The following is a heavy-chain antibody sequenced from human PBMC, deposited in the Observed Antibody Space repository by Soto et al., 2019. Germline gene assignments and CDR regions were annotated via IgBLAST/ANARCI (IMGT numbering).Heavy chain of an antibody. J-gene: IGHJ3*01. D-gene: IGHD6-13*01. CDR1: GLTLTSYD. CDR2: IYTDGSP. Sequence: PGGSLRLSCAVSGLTLTSYDMHWVRQAPGRGLEWVSLIYTDGSPNYADSVKGRFTVSRDTSKNTLFLQMNKLRVEDAAVYYCARDFVRNSSSWYAFDVWGQGTMVTVSS. V-gene: IGHV3-66*01. CDR3: ARDFVRNSSSWYAFDV.